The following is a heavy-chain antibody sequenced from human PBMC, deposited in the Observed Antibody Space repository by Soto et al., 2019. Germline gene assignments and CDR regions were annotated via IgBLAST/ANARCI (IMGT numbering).Heavy chain of an antibody. D-gene: IGHD6-19*01. Sequence: GGSLRLSCAASGFTFSSYAMHWVRQAPGKGLEWVAVISYDGSNKYYADSVKGRFTISRDNSKNTLYLQMNSLRAEDTAVYYCARDYSRGWYVNYYYGMDVWGQGTTVTVS. CDR1: GFTFSSYA. V-gene: IGHV3-30-3*01. CDR3: ARDYSRGWYVNYYYGMDV. CDR2: ISYDGSNK. J-gene: IGHJ6*02.